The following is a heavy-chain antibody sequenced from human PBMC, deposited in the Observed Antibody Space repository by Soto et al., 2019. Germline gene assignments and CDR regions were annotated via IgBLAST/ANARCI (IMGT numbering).Heavy chain of an antibody. Sequence: QVQLQQWGAGLLKPSETLSLTCAVYGGSFSGYYWSWIRQPPGKGLEWIGEINHSGSTNYNPSLKSRVTIXXDXSXXQFSLKLSSVTAADTAVYYCARVVITMVRGDWFDPWGQGTLVTVSS. CDR3: ARVVITMVRGDWFDP. CDR2: INHSGST. D-gene: IGHD3-10*01. CDR1: GGSFSGYY. J-gene: IGHJ5*02. V-gene: IGHV4-34*01.